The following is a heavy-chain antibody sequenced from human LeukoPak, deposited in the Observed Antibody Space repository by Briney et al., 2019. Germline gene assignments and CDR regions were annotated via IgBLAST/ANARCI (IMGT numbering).Heavy chain of an antibody. J-gene: IGHJ2*01. V-gene: IGHV3-21*01. Sequence: GGSLRLSCAASGFTFSSYSMNWVRQAPGKGLEWVSSISSSSSYIYYADSVKGRITISRDNAKNSLYLQMNSLRAEDTAVYYCARVGAAGWYFDLWGRGTLVTVSS. CDR1: GFTFSSYS. CDR3: ARVGAAGWYFDL. CDR2: ISSSSSYI.